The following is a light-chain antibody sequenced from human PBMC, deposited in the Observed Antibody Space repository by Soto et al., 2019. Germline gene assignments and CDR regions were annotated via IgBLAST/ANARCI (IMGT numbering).Light chain of an antibody. CDR3: QHFKTFPIT. Sequence: DIQMTQSPSSLSASVGDRVTITCQASQSISRNLNWYQQKPGTAPKLLMFGASTLQSGVPSRFSGSGSGTDFTLTISSLQPEDFATYYCQHFKTFPITFGQGTRLEIK. V-gene: IGKV1-39*01. CDR1: QSISRN. J-gene: IGKJ5*01. CDR2: GAS.